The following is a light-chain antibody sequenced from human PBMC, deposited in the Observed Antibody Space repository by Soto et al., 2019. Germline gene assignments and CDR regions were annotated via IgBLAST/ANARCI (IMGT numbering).Light chain of an antibody. CDR2: EVS. J-gene: IGLJ2*01. V-gene: IGLV2-14*01. Sequence: QSVLTRPASVSGSPGQSITISCTGTSSDVGGYNYVSWYQQHPDKAPKLMIYEVSNRPSGVSNRFSGSKSGNTASLTISGLQAEDEADYYCSSYTRNSTLVFGGGTKLTVL. CDR3: SSYTRNSTLV. CDR1: SSDVGGYNY.